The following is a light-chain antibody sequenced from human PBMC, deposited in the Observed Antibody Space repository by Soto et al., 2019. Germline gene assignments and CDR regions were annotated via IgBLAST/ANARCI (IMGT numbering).Light chain of an antibody. V-gene: IGLV1-40*01. CDR1: SSNIGAGYE. J-gene: IGLJ1*01. CDR2: GNT. CDR3: QSYDSSLSASYV. Sequence: QSVLTQPPSVSGAPGPRVTISCTGRSSNIGAGYEVHWYQHLPGKAPKLLIYGNTNRPSGVPDRFSGSKSGTSASLAITGLQAEDEADYYCQSYDSSLSASYVVGCGTKLTVL.